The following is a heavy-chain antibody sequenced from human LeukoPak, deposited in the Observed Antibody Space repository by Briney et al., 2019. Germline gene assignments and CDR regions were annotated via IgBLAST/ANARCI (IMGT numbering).Heavy chain of an antibody. Sequence: GGSLRLSCAASGFTFSTYGMHWVRQAPGKGLEWVAVISYDGSNKYYADSVKGRFTISRDNSKNTGYLQMNSLRGDDTAVYYCAKSTGYSSGWFDYWGQGTLVTVSS. CDR1: GFTFSTYG. D-gene: IGHD6-19*01. CDR3: AKSTGYSSGWFDY. J-gene: IGHJ4*02. V-gene: IGHV3-30*18. CDR2: ISYDGSNK.